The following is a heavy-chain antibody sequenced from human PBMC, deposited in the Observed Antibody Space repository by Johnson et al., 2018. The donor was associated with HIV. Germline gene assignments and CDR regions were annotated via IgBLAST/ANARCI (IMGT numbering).Heavy chain of an antibody. D-gene: IGHD1-26*01. CDR1: GFTVTNKY. CDR2: MYGGGST. CDR3: AKDEALGWELDPDAFDI. Sequence: VQLVESGGGLVQPGGSLRLSCAASGFTVTNKYMSWVRQAPGKGLEWVSVMYGGGSTYHADSVTGRFSLSRDNSKNTVYLQMNSLRAEDTAVYYCAKDEALGWELDPDAFDIWGQGTMVTVSS. J-gene: IGHJ3*02. V-gene: IGHV3-66*01.